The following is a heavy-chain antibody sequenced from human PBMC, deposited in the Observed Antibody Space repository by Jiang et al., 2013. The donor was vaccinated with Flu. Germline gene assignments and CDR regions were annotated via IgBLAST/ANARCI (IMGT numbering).Heavy chain of an antibody. J-gene: IGHJ6*03. CDR2: ISSSSSYT. Sequence: VQLLESGGGLVKPGGSLRLSRAASGFTFSDYYMSWIRQAPGKGLEWVSYISSSSSYTNYADSVKGRFTISRDNAKNSLYLQMNSLRAEDTAVYYCARVQLVNYYYYYMDVWGQRDHGSPSP. CDR1: GFTFSDYY. CDR3: ARVQLVNYYYYYMDV. V-gene: IGHV3-11*03. D-gene: IGHD6-6*01.